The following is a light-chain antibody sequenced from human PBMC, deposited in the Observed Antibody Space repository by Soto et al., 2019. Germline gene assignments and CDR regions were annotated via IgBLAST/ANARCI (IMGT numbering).Light chain of an antibody. CDR1: QGIGNS. J-gene: IGKJ1*01. V-gene: IGKV1-27*01. Sequence: DIQMTQSPSSLSASVGDRVTITCRASQGIGNSLAWYQQKPGRVLNLLMYTASTLLSGVPSRFSGSGSGTDFTLTISSLQPEDVATYYCQKYDSAPWTFGQGTKVEIK. CDR3: QKYDSAPWT. CDR2: TAS.